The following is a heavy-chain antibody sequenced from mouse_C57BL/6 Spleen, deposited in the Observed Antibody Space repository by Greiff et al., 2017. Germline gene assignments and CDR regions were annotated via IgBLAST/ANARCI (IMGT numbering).Heavy chain of an antibody. Sequence: QVQLQQSGAELVRPGSSVKLSCKASGYTFTSYWMHWVKQRPIQGLEWIGNIDPSDSETHYNQKFKDKATLTVDKSSSTAYMQLSSLTSEDSAVYYCARTTTVPYYFDYWGQGTTLTVSS. CDR3: ARTTTVPYYFDY. CDR2: IDPSDSET. CDR1: GYTFTSYW. V-gene: IGHV1-52*01. J-gene: IGHJ2*01. D-gene: IGHD1-1*01.